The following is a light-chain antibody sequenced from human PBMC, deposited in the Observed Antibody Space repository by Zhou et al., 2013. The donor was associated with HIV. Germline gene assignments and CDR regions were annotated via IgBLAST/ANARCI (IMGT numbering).Light chain of an antibody. CDR1: QSVRTN. CDR3: QQYNNWPPLT. Sequence: EIVLTQSPGTLSLSPGERATLSCRASQSVRTNQLAWYQQKPGQAPRLLIYGASSRATGIPARFRGSGSGTEFTLTISSLQSEDFAIYYCQQYNNWPPLTFGGGTKVDIK. V-gene: IGKV3D-15*01. CDR2: GAS. J-gene: IGKJ4*01.